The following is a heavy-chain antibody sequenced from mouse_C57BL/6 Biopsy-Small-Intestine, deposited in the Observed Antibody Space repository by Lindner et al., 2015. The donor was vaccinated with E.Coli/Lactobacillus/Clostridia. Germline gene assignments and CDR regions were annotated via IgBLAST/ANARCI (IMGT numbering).Heavy chain of an antibody. V-gene: IGHV1-55*01. CDR1: GYTFSTYG. CDR2: ISGYSGHT. CDR3: ARDFPASNLDY. J-gene: IGHJ4*01. D-gene: IGHD2-5*01. Sequence: SVKVSCKASGYTFSTYGITWVRQAPGQGLEWMGWISGYSGHTNYAQNFQGRMTVTRDTSTSTLYMELTYLRSEDTALYYCARDFPASNLDYWGQGTLVTVSS.